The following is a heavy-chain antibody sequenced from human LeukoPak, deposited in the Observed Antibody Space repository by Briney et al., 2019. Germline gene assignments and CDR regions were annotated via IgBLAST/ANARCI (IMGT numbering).Heavy chain of an antibody. V-gene: IGHV3-49*04. CDR1: GFTFGDYA. Sequence: PGRSMRLSCTASGFTFGDYAMSWVRQAPGKGLEWVGFIRSKAYGGTTEYAASVKGRFTISRDDSKSIAYLQMNSLKTEDTAVYYCTRDHEGYFDYWGQGTLVTVSS. CDR2: IRSKAYGGTT. J-gene: IGHJ4*02. CDR3: TRDHEGYFDY.